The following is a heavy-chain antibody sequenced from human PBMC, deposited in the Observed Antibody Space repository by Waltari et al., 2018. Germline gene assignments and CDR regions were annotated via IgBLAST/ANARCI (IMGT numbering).Heavy chain of an antibody. Sequence: QVQLQESGPGLVKPSETLSLTCAVSGYSISSGYYWGWIRQPPGKGLEWIGSIDHSGGTYYNPSLKSRVTISVDTAKNQFSLKLSSVTAADTAVYYCARVPKVGATKSAFDIWGQGTMVTVSS. CDR1: GYSISSGYY. CDR3: ARVPKVGATKSAFDI. J-gene: IGHJ3*02. CDR2: IDHSGGT. D-gene: IGHD1-26*01. V-gene: IGHV4-38-2*01.